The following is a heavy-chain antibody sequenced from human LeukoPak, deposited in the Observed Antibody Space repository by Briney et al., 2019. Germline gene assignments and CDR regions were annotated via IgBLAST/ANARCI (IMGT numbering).Heavy chain of an antibody. CDR1: GGSISSSSYY. CDR3: ARLYYDSSGYYKICYFDY. Sequence: SETLSLTCTVSGGSISSSSYYWGWIRQPPGMGLEWIGSFYYSGSTYYNPALKSRVTISVDTSKNQFSLNLSSVTAADTAVYYCARLYYDSSGYYKICYFDYWGQGTLVTVSS. J-gene: IGHJ4*02. D-gene: IGHD3-22*01. CDR2: FYYSGST. V-gene: IGHV4-39*01.